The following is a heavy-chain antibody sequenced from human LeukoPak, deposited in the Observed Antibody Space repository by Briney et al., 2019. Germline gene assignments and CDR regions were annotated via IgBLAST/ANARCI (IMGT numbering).Heavy chain of an antibody. CDR3: TRVAIDFGIYYYGMDV. CDR1: GFTFGDYA. D-gene: IGHD3-10*01. V-gene: IGHV3-49*03. J-gene: IGHJ6*02. Sequence: GRSLRLSCTASGFTFGDYAMSWFGQAQGKGLGWVGLIKRKAYGGTTEYAASVKGRFTISRDDSKSIAYLQMNSLKTEDTAVYYCTRVAIDFGIYYYGMDVWGQGTTVTVSS. CDR2: IKRKAYGGTT.